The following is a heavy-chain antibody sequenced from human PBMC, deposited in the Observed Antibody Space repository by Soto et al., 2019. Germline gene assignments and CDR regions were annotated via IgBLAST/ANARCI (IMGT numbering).Heavy chain of an antibody. Sequence: SETLSLTCSVSGGSISGYYWSWIRQPPGKGLEWIGYIYYRGGTDYNPSLKSRVTISLDMSKNQFSLKLSSVTAADTAVYYCARTNSNYAYYYYYMDVWGKGTTVTVSS. CDR1: GGSISGYY. J-gene: IGHJ6*03. CDR3: ARTNSNYAYYYYYMDV. CDR2: IYYRGGT. D-gene: IGHD4-4*01. V-gene: IGHV4-59*08.